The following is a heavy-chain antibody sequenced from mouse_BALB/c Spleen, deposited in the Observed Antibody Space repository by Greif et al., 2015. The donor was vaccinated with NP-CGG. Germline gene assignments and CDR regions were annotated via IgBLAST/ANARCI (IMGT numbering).Heavy chain of an antibody. Sequence: QVQLQQPGAELVKPGASVKLSCKASGYTFTSYYMYWVKQRPGQGLEWIGEINPSNGGTNFNEKFKSKATLTVDKSSSTAYMQLSSLTSEDSAVYYCTRRGYYRYYAIDYWGQGTSVTVSS. CDR1: GYTFTSYY. V-gene: IGHV1S81*02. CDR2: INPSNGGT. J-gene: IGHJ4*01. D-gene: IGHD2-14*01. CDR3: TRRGYYRYYAIDY.